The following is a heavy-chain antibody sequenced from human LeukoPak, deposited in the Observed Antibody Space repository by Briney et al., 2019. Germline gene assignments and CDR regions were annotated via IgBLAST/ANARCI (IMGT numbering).Heavy chain of an antibody. J-gene: IGHJ6*04. V-gene: IGHV3-49*04. CDR1: GFTLGDYS. CDR2: IRRKGYGGTT. D-gene: IGHD3-3*01. Sequence: GGSLRLSCTASGFTLGDYSLSWVRQAPEKGLEWVGFIRRKGYGGTTEYAPSVKGRFIISRDDSKSTAYLQMNSLRTEDTAVYYCTRDHDFWSGPFDVWGKGTTVTVSS. CDR3: TRDHDFWSGPFDV.